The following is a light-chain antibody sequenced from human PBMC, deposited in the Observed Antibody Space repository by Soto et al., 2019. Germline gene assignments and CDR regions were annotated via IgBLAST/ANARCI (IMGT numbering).Light chain of an antibody. V-gene: IGLV2-14*01. J-gene: IGLJ3*02. CDR3: CSYTSVNTLV. Sequence: QSALTQPASVSGSPGQSVTISCTGSSDDIGRFYYVSWYQQHPGKVPKLLIYEVTNRPSGVSHRFSGSKSGNSASLTISGLQAEDEAHYYCCSYTSVNTLVFGGGTQLTVL. CDR1: SDDIGRFYY. CDR2: EVT.